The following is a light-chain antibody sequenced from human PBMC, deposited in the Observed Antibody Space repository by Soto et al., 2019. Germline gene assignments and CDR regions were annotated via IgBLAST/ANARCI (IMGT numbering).Light chain of an antibody. J-gene: IGKJ1*01. CDR2: GAS. CDR1: HSVSSN. V-gene: IGKV3-15*01. CDR3: PQYNNWPRT. Sequence: IVMTQSAATLSVSPGERATLSCRASHSVSSNLAWYQQKPGQAPRLLIYGASTRATGIPARFSGSGSGTEFTLTISSLQSEDFAVYYCPQYNNWPRTFGQGTKVDIK.